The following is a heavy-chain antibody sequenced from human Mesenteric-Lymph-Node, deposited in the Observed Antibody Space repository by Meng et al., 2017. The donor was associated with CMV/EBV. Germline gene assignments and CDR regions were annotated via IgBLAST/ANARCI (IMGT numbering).Heavy chain of an antibody. D-gene: IGHD2-2*01. CDR3: ARSYLSRGVVVPAALSDWYFDL. CDR2: IIPLFRTA. V-gene: IGHV1-69*06. J-gene: IGHJ2*01. Sequence: LEGMGGIIPLFRTANYAEKFQGRVMITADKSTGTSYIELSSLRSEDTAVYYCARSYLSRGVVVPAALSDWYFDLWGRGTLVTVSS.